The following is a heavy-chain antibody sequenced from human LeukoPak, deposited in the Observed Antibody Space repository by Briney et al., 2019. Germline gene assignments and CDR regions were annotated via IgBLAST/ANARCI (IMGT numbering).Heavy chain of an antibody. D-gene: IGHD4-23*01. Sequence: GGSLRLSCAASGFTFNLYSVNWVRQAPGKALEWVSCITSSSTYMSYADSVKGRFTISRDNAKNSLYLQMNSLRAEDTAVYYCARDYGGSSPFDYWGQGTLVTVSS. CDR1: GFTFNLYS. CDR3: ARDYGGSSPFDY. V-gene: IGHV3-21*01. J-gene: IGHJ4*02. CDR2: ITSSSTYM.